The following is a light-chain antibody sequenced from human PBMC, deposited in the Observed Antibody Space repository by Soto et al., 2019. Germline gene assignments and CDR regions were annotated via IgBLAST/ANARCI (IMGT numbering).Light chain of an antibody. CDR2: GAS. V-gene: IGKV3-20*01. CDR3: QQYGSSPPYT. CDR1: QIVSSSY. J-gene: IGKJ2*01. Sequence: EIVLTQSPGTLSLSPGARATLSCRASQIVSSSYLAWYQQKPGQAPRLLIYGASSRATGIPDRFSGSGSGTDFTLTISRLEPEDFAVYYCQQYGSSPPYTFGQGTKLEIK.